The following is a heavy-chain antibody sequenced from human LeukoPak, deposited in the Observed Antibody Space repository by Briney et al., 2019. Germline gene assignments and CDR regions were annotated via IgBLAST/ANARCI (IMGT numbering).Heavy chain of an antibody. CDR2: INPNSGGT. D-gene: IGHD1-26*01. J-gene: IGHJ3*01. CDR3: AGYSGSYLVLGTFDV. V-gene: IGHV1-2*02. CDR1: GYTFTGYY. Sequence: ASVKVSCKASGYTFTGYYFHWVRPAPGHGVEWMGWINPNSGGTNYAQNFQGRVTITRDTSISTAYMELSRLRSDDTAVYYCAGYSGSYLVLGTFDVWGQGTMVTVSS.